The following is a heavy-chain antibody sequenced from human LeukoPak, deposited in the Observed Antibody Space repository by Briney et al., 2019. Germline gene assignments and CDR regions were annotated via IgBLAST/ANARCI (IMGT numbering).Heavy chain of an antibody. J-gene: IGHJ1*01. Sequence: GGSLRLSCAASGFTFSSYAMSWVRQAPGKGLEWVSAISGSGGSTYYADSVKGLFTISRDNSKNTLYLQMNSLRAEDTAVYYCARDSSDIRSLIAHWGQGTLVTVSS. CDR2: ISGSGGST. CDR1: GFTFSSYA. D-gene: IGHD2-15*01. V-gene: IGHV3-23*01. CDR3: ARDSSDIRSLIAH.